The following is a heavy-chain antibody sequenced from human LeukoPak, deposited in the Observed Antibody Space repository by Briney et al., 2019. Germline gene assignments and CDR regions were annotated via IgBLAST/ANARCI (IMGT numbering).Heavy chain of an antibody. CDR1: AGSISTYY. D-gene: IGHD3-16*02. Sequence: PSETLSLTCSVSAGSISTYYWSWIRQPPGKGLEWIGYIYFRGSTNYNPSLKSRVTISVDTSKNQFSLKLSSVTAADSAVYYCARVPRETGVIDIGGYYFDYWGQGTLVTVSS. CDR2: IYFRGST. CDR3: ARVPRETGVIDIGGYYFDY. V-gene: IGHV4-59*01. J-gene: IGHJ4*02.